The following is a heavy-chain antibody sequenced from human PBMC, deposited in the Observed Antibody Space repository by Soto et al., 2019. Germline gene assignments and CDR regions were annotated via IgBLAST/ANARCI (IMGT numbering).Heavy chain of an antibody. V-gene: IGHV3-30*18. Sequence: GGSLRLSCAASGFTFSSYGMHWVRQAPGKGLEWVAVISYDGSNKYYADSVKGRLTISRDNSTNTLHLQMNSLRAEDTAVYYCAKGMMVVAATPYYYYGMDVWGQGTTVTVSS. CDR1: GFTFSSYG. J-gene: IGHJ6*02. CDR2: ISYDGSNK. D-gene: IGHD2-15*01. CDR3: AKGMMVVAATPYYYYGMDV.